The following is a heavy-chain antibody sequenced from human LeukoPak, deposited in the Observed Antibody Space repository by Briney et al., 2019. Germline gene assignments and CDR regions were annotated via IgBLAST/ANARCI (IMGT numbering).Heavy chain of an antibody. Sequence: SETLSLTCAVSGASISGSNYYWGWIRQPPGKGLEWIGNIYSSGSTYYNASLQSRVTISIDTSKDQFSLRLNSVTAADTAVYYCARARYSSSWFWDYWGQGTLVTVSS. CDR3: ARARYSSSWFWDY. V-gene: IGHV4-39*07. J-gene: IGHJ4*02. D-gene: IGHD6-13*01. CDR1: GASISGSNYY. CDR2: IYSSGST.